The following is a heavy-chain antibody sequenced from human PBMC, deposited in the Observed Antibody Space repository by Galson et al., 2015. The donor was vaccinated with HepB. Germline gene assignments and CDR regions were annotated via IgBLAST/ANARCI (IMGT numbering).Heavy chain of an antibody. CDR2: IKSRVSGGTT. CDR3: ITGCYFDN. CDR1: GFTVSNAW. J-gene: IGHJ4*02. Sequence: SLRLSCAGSGFTVSNAWICWVRQVPGKGLEWVARIKSRVSGGTTDYAAPVKGRFTISRDDPQNTVYLHMISLKTEDTAVYYCITGCYFDNWGQGSLVTVSS. V-gene: IGHV3-15*05.